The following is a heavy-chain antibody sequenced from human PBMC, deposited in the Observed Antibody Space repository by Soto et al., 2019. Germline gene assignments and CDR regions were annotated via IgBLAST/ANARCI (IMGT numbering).Heavy chain of an antibody. CDR2: INHSGST. V-gene: IGHV4-34*01. J-gene: IGHJ4*02. CDR3: ARGPSSPYCTNGVCYTSEGFDY. D-gene: IGHD2-8*01. Sequence: QVQLQQWGAGLLKPSETLSLTCAVYGGSFSGYYWSWIRQPPGKGLEWIGEINHSGSTNYNPSLKSRVTISVDTSKNQFSLKLSSVTAADTDVYYCARGPSSPYCTNGVCYTSEGFDYWGQGTLVTVSS. CDR1: GGSFSGYY.